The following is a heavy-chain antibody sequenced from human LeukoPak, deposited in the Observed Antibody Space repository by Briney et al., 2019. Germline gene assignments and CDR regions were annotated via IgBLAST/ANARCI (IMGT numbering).Heavy chain of an antibody. V-gene: IGHV1-2*02. J-gene: IGHJ4*02. CDR1: GYTFTGYY. Sequence: ASVNVSCKASGYTFTGYYMHWVRQAPGQGLEWMGWINPNSGGTNYAQKFQGRVTMTRDTSISTAYMELSRLRSDDTAVYYCARGVMITFGGVIVNDYWGQGTLVTVSS. D-gene: IGHD3-16*02. CDR3: ARGVMITFGGVIVNDY. CDR2: INPNSGGT.